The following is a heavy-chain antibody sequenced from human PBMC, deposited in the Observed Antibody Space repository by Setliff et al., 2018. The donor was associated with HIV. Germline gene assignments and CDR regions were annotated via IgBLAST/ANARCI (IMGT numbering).Heavy chain of an antibody. V-gene: IGHV1-18*01. D-gene: IGHD2-2*01. CDR3: ARGVPADAYAFDI. CDR2: ISAHNGHT. CDR1: SYSFTSYG. J-gene: IGHJ3*02. Sequence: ASVKVSCKASSYSFTSYGFTWVRQAPGQGLEWMGWISAHNGHTDYAQKFQDRVTMSTDTSTTTAFMELRSLISDDTAVYYCARGVPADAYAFDIWGQGTLVTVS.